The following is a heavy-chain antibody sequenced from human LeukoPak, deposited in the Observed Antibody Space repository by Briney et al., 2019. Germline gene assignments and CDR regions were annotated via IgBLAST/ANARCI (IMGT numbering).Heavy chain of an antibody. CDR1: GYTFTSYD. V-gene: IGHV1-8*01. J-gene: IGHJ6*03. CDR2: MNPNSGNT. D-gene: IGHD2-2*02. Sequence: GASVRVSCKASGYTFTSYDINWVRQATGQGLGWMGWMNPNSGNTGYAQKFQGRVTMTRNTSISTAYMELSSLRSEDTAVYYCARALREKYQLLYVLYYYYYMDVLGKGTTVTVSS. CDR3: ARALREKYQLLYVLYYYYYMDV.